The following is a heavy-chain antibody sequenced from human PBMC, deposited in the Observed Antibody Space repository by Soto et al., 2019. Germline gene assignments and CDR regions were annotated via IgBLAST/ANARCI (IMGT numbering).Heavy chain of an antibody. CDR2: IDSDGIST. CDR3: VREDVGVGIDS. CDR1: GFTFSSYW. D-gene: IGHD1-26*01. V-gene: IGHV3-74*03. J-gene: IGHJ4*02. Sequence: VQLVESGGGLVQPGGSLRLSCAASGFTFSSYWLHWVRQVPGKGLVWVSHIDSDGISTTYADSVKGRFTISRDNAKNTVYLQMNSLRAEDTAVYYCVREDVGVGIDSWGLGTLVTVSS.